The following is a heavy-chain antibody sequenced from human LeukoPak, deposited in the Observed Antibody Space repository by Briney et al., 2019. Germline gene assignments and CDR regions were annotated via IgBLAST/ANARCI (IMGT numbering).Heavy chain of an antibody. D-gene: IGHD6-13*01. CDR2: ISSRGNDK. CDR3: AKDADIGAAGYYFDF. V-gene: IGHV3-30*18. Sequence: GRSLRLSCAASAFTFSNYAMHWVRQAPDKGLEWVAVISSRGNDKYYADSVKGRFTISRDNSQNTLYLQINSLRPEDTAVYYCAKDADIGAAGYYFDFWGQGTLVTVSS. J-gene: IGHJ4*02. CDR1: AFTFSNYA.